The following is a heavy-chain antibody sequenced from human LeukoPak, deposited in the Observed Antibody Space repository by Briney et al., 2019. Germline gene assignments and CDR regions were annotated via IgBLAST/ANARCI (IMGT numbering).Heavy chain of an antibody. Sequence: GGSLRLSCAGSGFTFGSFWMNWVRQAPGKGLEWVAQINQDGSEKYYVDSVKGRFTISRDNAKNSLYLQMNSLRAEDTAVYYCARGSSTHGEYYFDYWGQGTLVTVSS. D-gene: IGHD2-2*01. V-gene: IGHV3-7*01. CDR3: ARGSSTHGEYYFDY. J-gene: IGHJ4*02. CDR1: GFTFGSFW. CDR2: INQDGSEK.